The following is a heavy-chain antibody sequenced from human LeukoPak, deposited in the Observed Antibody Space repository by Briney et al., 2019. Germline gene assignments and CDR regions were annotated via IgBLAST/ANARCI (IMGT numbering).Heavy chain of an antibody. V-gene: IGHV3-30*18. CDR2: ISYDGSNK. CDR3: AKGLTGTTFYYYYGMDV. CDR1: GFTFSSYG. Sequence: GGSLRLSCAASGFTFSSYGMHWVRQAPGKGLEWVAVISYDGSNKYYADSVKGRFTISRDNSKNTLYLQMNSLRAEDTAVYYCAKGLTGTTFYYYYGMDVWGQGTTVTVSS. J-gene: IGHJ6*02. D-gene: IGHD1-20*01.